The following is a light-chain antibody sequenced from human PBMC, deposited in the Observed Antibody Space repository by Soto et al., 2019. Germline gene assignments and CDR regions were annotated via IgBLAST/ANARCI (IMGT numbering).Light chain of an antibody. CDR2: DVS. CDR1: SSDVGGYNF. J-gene: IGLJ2*01. CDR3: CSYAGSSVL. Sequence: QSALTQPRSVSGSPGQSVTISCTGTSSDVGGYNFVSWYQQHPGKAPKFMIYDVSKRPSGVPDRFSGSRSGNTASLTISGLQVEEEADYSCCSYAGSSVLFGGGTNLPVL. V-gene: IGLV2-11*01.